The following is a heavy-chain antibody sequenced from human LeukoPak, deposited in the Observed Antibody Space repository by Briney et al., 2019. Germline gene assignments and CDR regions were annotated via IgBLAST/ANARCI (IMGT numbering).Heavy chain of an antibody. Sequence: ASVKVSCKASGYTFTGYYMHWVRQAPGQGLEWMGWINPNSGGTNYAQKFQGRVTMTTDTTTRTAYIELRSLTSDDTAVYFCARERNYGKYFFDYWGQGTLVTVSS. CDR3: ARERNYGKYFFDY. CDR1: GYTFTGYY. V-gene: IGHV1-2*02. D-gene: IGHD3-16*01. CDR2: INPNSGGT. J-gene: IGHJ4*02.